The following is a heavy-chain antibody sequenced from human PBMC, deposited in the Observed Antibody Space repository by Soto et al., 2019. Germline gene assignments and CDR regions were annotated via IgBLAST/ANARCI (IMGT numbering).Heavy chain of an antibody. CDR3: ARAAGYGDYRFDY. D-gene: IGHD4-17*01. Sequence: PGGSLRLSCAASGFTFSDYYMSWIRQAPGKGLEWVSSLSTSSGYTTYADSVKGRFTISRDNAKNSVFLQMNSLRAEDTAVYYCARAAGYGDYRFDYWGQGTLVTVSS. CDR1: GFTFSDYY. V-gene: IGHV3-11*06. CDR2: LSTSSGYT. J-gene: IGHJ4*02.